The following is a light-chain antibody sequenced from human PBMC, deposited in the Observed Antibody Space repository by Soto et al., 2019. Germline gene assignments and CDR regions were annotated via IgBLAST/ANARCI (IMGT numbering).Light chain of an antibody. J-gene: IGKJ1*01. CDR3: MQSLETPWT. V-gene: IGKV2-28*01. CDR1: QRLLHSNGYNY. Sequence: IVMTQSPLSLTVTPGEPASISCRSSQRLLHSNGYNYLEWYLQKPGQSPQLLINLDSDWASGVPDRFSGSGSGTDFTLKISRVEAEDVGLYYCMQSLETPWTFGQGTKVEIK. CDR2: LDS.